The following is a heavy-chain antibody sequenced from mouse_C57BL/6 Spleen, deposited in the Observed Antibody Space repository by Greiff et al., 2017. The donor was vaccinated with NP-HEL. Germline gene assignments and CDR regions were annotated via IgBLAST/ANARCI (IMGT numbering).Heavy chain of an antibody. Sequence: QVQLKESGAELVRPGTSVKVSCKASGYAFTNYLIEWVKQRPGQGLEWIGVINPGSGGTNYNEKFKGKATLTADKSSSTAYMQLSSLTSEDSAVYFCAREDLMGLRRAMDYWGQGTSVTVSS. D-gene: IGHD2-4*01. V-gene: IGHV1-54*01. CDR2: INPGSGGT. CDR3: AREDLMGLRRAMDY. J-gene: IGHJ4*01. CDR1: GYAFTNYL.